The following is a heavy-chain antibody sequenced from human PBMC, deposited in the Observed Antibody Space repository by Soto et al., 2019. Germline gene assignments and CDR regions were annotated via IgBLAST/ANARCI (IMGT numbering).Heavy chain of an antibody. D-gene: IGHD3-3*01. V-gene: IGHV3-30-3*01. CDR3: AIFTGGLGVVISTLRIDYGTDV. J-gene: IGHJ6*02. CDR1: GFTFSSYA. CDR2: ISYDGSNK. Sequence: GGSLRLSCAASGFTFSSYAMHWVRQAPGKGLEWVAVISYDGSNKYYADSVKGRFTISRDNSKNTLYLQMNSLRAEDTAVYYCAIFTGGLGVVISTLRIDYGTDVWGQGTTFTVSS.